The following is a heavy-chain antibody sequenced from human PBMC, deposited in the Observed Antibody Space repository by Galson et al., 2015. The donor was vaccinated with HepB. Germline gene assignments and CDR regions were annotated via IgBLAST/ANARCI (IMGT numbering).Heavy chain of an antibody. CDR3: AKDGRHSSGGRLRYFDY. Sequence: SLRLSCAASGFTFSSYAMSWVRQAPGKGLEWVSAISGSGGSTYYADSVKGRFTISRDNSKNTLYLQMNSLRAEDTAVYYCAKDGRHSSGGRLRYFDYWGQGTLVTVSS. CDR2: ISGSGGST. J-gene: IGHJ4*02. V-gene: IGHV3-23*01. CDR1: GFTFSSYA. D-gene: IGHD6-19*01.